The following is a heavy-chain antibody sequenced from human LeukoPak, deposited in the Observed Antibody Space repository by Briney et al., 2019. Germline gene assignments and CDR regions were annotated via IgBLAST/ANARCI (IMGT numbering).Heavy chain of an antibody. CDR1: GYTLTELS. V-gene: IGHV1-24*01. J-gene: IGHJ4*02. CDR2: FDPEDGET. Sequence: GASVKVSCKVSGYTLTELSMHWVRQAPGKGLEWMGGFDPEDGETIYAQKLQGRVTMTEDTSTDTAYMELSSLRSEDTAVYYCATGVLSPLDEYYFDYWGQGTLVTVSS. CDR3: ATGVLSPLDEYYFDY. D-gene: IGHD2-8*02.